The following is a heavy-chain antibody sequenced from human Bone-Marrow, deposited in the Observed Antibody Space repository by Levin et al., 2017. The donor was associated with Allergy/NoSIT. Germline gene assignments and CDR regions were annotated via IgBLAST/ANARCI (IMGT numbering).Heavy chain of an antibody. CDR3: ARQNHYGYYNYMDV. CDR2: IYHTGST. Sequence: SETLSLTCAVSGDSISSRNWWSWVRQPPGEGLEWIGEIYHTGSTRDNPSLQSRVTISIDKSKNQFSLKGSSVTAADTAVYYCARQNHYGYYNYMDVWGKGTTVTVS. D-gene: IGHD3-10*01. J-gene: IGHJ6*03. V-gene: IGHV4-4*02. CDR1: GDSISSRNW.